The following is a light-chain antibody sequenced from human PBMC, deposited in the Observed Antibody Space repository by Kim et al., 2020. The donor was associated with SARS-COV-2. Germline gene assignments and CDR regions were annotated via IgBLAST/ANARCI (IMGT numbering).Light chain of an antibody. CDR3: QQYDSLPLT. Sequence: DIQMTQSPSSLSASLGDRVTITCQASQDTHNYLNWYQQKPGEAPKLLIYDVSRLQTGVPSRFSGGGSDTYFTLTISTLQPEDVATYYCQQYDSLPLTFGGGTKVDIK. V-gene: IGKV1-33*01. CDR1: QDTHNY. CDR2: DVS. J-gene: IGKJ4*01.